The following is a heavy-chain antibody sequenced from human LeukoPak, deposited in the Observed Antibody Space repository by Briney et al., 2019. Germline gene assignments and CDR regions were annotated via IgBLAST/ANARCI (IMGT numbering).Heavy chain of an antibody. Sequence: ASVKVSCKASGYTFTSYYMHWARQAPGQGLEWMGIINPSGGSTSYAQKFQGRVTMTRDTSTSTVYMELSSLRSEDTAVYYCARALAVAGIDYWGQGTLVTVSS. V-gene: IGHV1-46*01. D-gene: IGHD6-19*01. J-gene: IGHJ4*02. CDR1: GYTFTSYY. CDR2: INPSGGST. CDR3: ARALAVAGIDY.